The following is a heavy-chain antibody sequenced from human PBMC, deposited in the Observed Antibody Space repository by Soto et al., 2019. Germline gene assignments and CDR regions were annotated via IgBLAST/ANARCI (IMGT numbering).Heavy chain of an antibody. J-gene: IGHJ6*02. V-gene: IGHV1-18*01. CDR1: GYTFTSYG. D-gene: IGHD6-6*01. CDR3: ARDRRGSSSIYYYYGMDV. Sequence: ASVKVSCKASGYTFTSYGISWVRQAPGQGLEWMGWISAYNGNTNYAQKLQGRVTMTTDTSTSTAYMELRSLRSDDTAVYYCARDRRGSSSIYYYYGMDVWGQGTTVTVSS. CDR2: ISAYNGNT.